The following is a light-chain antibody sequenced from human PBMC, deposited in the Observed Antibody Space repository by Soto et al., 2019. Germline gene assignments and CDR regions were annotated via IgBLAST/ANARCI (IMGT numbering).Light chain of an antibody. J-gene: IGLJ2*01. CDR2: DVS. CDR3: SSYTTTGTPVV. Sequence: QSALTQPASVSGSPGQSITISCTGTSSDVGDYNYVSWYQQHPGKAPKLMIYDVSNRPSGVSNRFSGSKSGNTASLTISGLQAEDEADYYCSSYTTTGTPVVFGGGTKLPVL. V-gene: IGLV2-14*01. CDR1: SSDVGDYNY.